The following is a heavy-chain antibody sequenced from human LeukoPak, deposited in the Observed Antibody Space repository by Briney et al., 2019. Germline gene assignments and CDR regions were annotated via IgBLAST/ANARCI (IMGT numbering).Heavy chain of an antibody. D-gene: IGHD3-10*01. Sequence: SGGSLRLSCAASGFPFSSYDIHWVRQATGKGLEWVSGIGSTGDTYYPGSVKGRFTISREDAKNSLYLQMNSLSAGDTAVYYCARGRSMDRGTNYYGMDVWGQGTTVTVSS. CDR2: IGSTGDT. CDR1: GFPFSSYD. V-gene: IGHV3-13*04. J-gene: IGHJ6*02. CDR3: ARGRSMDRGTNYYGMDV.